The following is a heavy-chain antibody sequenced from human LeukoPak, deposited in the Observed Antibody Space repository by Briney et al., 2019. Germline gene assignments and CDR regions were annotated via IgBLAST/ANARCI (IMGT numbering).Heavy chain of an antibody. CDR2: ISSSSSYI. CDR1: GFTFSSYS. J-gene: IGHJ6*03. D-gene: IGHD5-12*01. CDR3: AREGYDFEAGYYYYYMDV. V-gene: IGHV3-21*01. Sequence: PGGSLRLSCAASGFTFSSYSMNWVRQAPGKGLEWVSSISSSSSYIYYADSVKGRFTISRDNAKNSLYLQMNSLRAEDTAVYYCAREGYDFEAGYYYYYMDVWGKGTTVTVSS.